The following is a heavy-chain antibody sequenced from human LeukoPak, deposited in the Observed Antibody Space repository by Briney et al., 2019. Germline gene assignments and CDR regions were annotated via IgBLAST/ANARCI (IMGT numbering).Heavy chain of an antibody. CDR1: GFTFSSYG. Sequence: QPGGSLRLSCAASGFTFSSYGMHWVRQAPGKGLEWVAFIRYDGSNKYYADSVKGRFTISRDNSKNTLYLQMNSLRAEDTAVYYCAKGYSSSSTYYYFYMDVWGKGTTVTVSS. CDR3: AKGYSSSSTYYYFYMDV. CDR2: IRYDGSNK. D-gene: IGHD6-6*01. V-gene: IGHV3-30*02. J-gene: IGHJ6*03.